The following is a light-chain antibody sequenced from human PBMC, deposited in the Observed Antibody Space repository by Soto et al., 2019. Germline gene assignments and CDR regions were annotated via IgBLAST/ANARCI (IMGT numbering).Light chain of an antibody. CDR2: EDS. Sequence: SYVLTQPSSVSVAPGQTARITCGGNNIGFKSVYWYQQRPGLAPVLVVSEDSDRPAGIPERISASNSGNTATLTISRVEGGDEADYYCQGWDSGSYHLVFGGGTKLTVL. CDR1: NIGFKS. CDR3: QGWDSGSYHLV. J-gene: IGLJ2*01. V-gene: IGLV3-21*02.